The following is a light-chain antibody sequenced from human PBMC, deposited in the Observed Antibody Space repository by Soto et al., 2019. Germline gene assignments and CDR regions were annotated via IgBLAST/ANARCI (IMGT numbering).Light chain of an antibody. CDR1: QPISTW. V-gene: IGKV1-5*01. CDR3: HQYNYYRPT. J-gene: IGKJ1*01. CDR2: DAS. Sequence: DIQVTQSPSTLSASVGYRFTITCRASQPISTWLAWYQEKPGKAPKLLIYDASSLEGGVPSRFSGSGSGTEFTLTISSLQPDDFATYYCHQYNYYRPTFGQGTKGDIK.